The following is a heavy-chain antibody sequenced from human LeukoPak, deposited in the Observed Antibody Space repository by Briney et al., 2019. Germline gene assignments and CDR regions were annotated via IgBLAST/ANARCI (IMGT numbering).Heavy chain of an antibody. D-gene: IGHD2-21*02. Sequence: PGGSLRLSYAASGFTFSSYEMNWVRQAPGKGLEWVSSISSSSSYIYYADSVKGRFTISRDNAKNSLYLQMNSLRAEDTAVYYCARESDAYCGGDCYFDYWGQGTLVTVSS. J-gene: IGHJ4*02. CDR1: GFTFSSYE. CDR3: ARESDAYCGGDCYFDY. CDR2: ISSSSSYI. V-gene: IGHV3-21*01.